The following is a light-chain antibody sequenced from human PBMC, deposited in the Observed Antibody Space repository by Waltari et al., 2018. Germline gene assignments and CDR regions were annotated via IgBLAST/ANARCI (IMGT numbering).Light chain of an antibody. Sequence: DIVMTQSPDSLAVSLGERATLNCNSSQSVLYSSNNKNCLAWYQQKPGQPPKLLIYWASTRESGVPDRFSGSGSGTDFTLTISSLQAEDVAVYYCHQYYSSPWTFGQGTKVEI. CDR2: WAS. J-gene: IGKJ1*01. V-gene: IGKV4-1*01. CDR3: HQYYSSPWT. CDR1: QSVLYSSNNKNC.